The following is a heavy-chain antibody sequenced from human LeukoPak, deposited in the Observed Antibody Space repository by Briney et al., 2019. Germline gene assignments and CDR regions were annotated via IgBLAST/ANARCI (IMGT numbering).Heavy chain of an antibody. D-gene: IGHD5-18*01. CDR3: ARLGTAVVARYFDY. J-gene: IGHJ4*02. CDR1: GYSFTSYW. V-gene: IGHV5-51*01. Sequence: GESLKISCKGSGYSFTSYWIAWVRQMPGKGLEWMGSIYPGDSDTRYSSSFQGQVTISADKSINTAYLQWSGLKASDTAMYYCARLGTAVVARYFDYWGQGTLVTVSS. CDR2: IYPGDSDT.